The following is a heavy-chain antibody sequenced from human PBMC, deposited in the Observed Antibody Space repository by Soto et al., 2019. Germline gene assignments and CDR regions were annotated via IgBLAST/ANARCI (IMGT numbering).Heavy chain of an antibody. V-gene: IGHV1-69*01. CDR1: GGTFSSYA. CDR2: IIPIFGTA. Sequence: QVQLVQSGAEVKKPGSSVKVSCKASGGTFSSYAISWVRQAPGQGLEWMGGIIPIFGTANYAQKFQGRVTITADESTSTAYRELSSLRSEDTAVYYCARETVTTSGNVLDYWGQGTLVTVSS. D-gene: IGHD4-17*01. J-gene: IGHJ4*02. CDR3: ARETVTTSGNVLDY.